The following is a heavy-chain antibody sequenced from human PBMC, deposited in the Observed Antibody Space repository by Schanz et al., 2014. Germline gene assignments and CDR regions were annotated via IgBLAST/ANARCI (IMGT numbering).Heavy chain of an antibody. V-gene: IGHV3-11*04. CDR3: ARESPYCSGTNCHFDY. J-gene: IGHJ4*02. Sequence: QVQLVESGGGLVKPGGSLRLSCEASGFTFSDYYMSWIRQAPGKGLEWIAYTTSSGGAADYADSVKGRFTISRDNAKNSLFLHMNSLRAEDTAVYYCARESPYCSGTNCHFDYWGQGTLVTVSS. CDR1: GFTFSDYY. CDR2: TTSSGGAA. D-gene: IGHD2-2*01.